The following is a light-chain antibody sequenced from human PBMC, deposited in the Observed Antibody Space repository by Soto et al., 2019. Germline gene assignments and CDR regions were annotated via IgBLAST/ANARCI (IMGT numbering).Light chain of an antibody. J-gene: IGLJ1*01. Sequence: SALTQPVAVSGSPGQSITISCTGSSSGVGAYYFVSWYHHRPGKAPKLVLYEANTRPSGISTRCSGSKSGNTASLTISGLQADEEAYYYSSSYTSSTTPYDFGTGTKATV. V-gene: IGLV2-14*01. CDR1: SSGVGAYYF. CDR3: SSYTSSTTPYD. CDR2: EAN.